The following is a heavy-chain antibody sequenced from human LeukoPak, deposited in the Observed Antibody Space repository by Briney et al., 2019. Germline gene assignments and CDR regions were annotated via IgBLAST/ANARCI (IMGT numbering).Heavy chain of an antibody. CDR1: GDSVSSNSAA. CDR3: ARGEHIVVVTQNRDGNWFDP. Sequence: SQTLSLTCAISGDSVSSNSAAWNWIRQSPSRGLEWLGRTYYRSKWYNDYAVSVKSRITINPDTSKNQFSLQLNSVTPEDTAVYYCARGEHIVVVTQNRDGNWFDPWGQGTLVTVSS. J-gene: IGHJ5*02. CDR2: TYYRSKWYN. V-gene: IGHV6-1*01. D-gene: IGHD2-21*02.